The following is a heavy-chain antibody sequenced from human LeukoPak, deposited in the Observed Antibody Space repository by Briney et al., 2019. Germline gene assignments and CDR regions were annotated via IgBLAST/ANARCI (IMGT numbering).Heavy chain of an antibody. CDR3: ARLPTSLDVFDN. CDR1: GYAFTRYA. CDR2: IDTNTRDP. V-gene: IGHV7-4-1*02. J-gene: IGHJ3*02. Sequence: GASVKVSCKASGYAFTRYAMNWVRQAPGQGLEWMGWIDTNTRDPTYAQGFTGRFVFSLDTSVSTAYLQISSLKAEDTAIYYCARLPTSLDVFDNWGQGTMVTVSS. D-gene: IGHD3-16*02.